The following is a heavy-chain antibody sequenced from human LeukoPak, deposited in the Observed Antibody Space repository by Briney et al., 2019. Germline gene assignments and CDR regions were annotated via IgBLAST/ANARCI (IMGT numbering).Heavy chain of an antibody. CDR3: TRQGPGYCGSTSCYGVDY. D-gene: IGHD2-2*01. CDR1: GYTFTSYA. V-gene: IGHV7-4-1*02. CDR2: INTNTGNP. J-gene: IGHJ4*02. Sequence: VASVKVSCKASGYTFTSYAMNWVRQAPGQGLEWMGWINTNTGNPTYAQGFTGRFVFSLDTSVSTAYLQISSLKAEDTAVYYCTRQGPGYCGSTSCYGVDYWGQGTLVTVSS.